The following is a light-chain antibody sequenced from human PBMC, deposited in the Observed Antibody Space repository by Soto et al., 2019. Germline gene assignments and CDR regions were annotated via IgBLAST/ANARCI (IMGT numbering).Light chain of an antibody. Sequence: QAVVTQPPSVSGAPGQRVTISCTGTSSNIGAGYDVHWYQHLPGTAPKLLIYGNTIRPSGVPDRFSGSKSGTSASLAITGLQAEDEADYYCQSYDRSLRGYVFGTGTKVTGL. CDR1: SSNIGAGYD. CDR3: QSYDRSLRGYV. V-gene: IGLV1-40*01. CDR2: GNT. J-gene: IGLJ1*01.